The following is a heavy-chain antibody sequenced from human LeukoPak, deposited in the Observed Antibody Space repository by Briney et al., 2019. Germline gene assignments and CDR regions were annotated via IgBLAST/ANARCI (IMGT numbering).Heavy chain of an antibody. V-gene: IGHV1-69*13. CDR3: ARLVEMVRGVIIDYYYGMDV. CDR1: AYTFINYG. J-gene: IGHJ6*02. CDR2: IIPIFGTA. Sequence: SVKVSCKASAYTFINYGIAWVRQAPGQGLEWMGGIIPIFGTANYAQKFQGRVTITADESTSTAYMELSSLRSEDTAVYYCARLVEMVRGVIIDYYYGMDVWGQGTTVTVSS. D-gene: IGHD3-10*01.